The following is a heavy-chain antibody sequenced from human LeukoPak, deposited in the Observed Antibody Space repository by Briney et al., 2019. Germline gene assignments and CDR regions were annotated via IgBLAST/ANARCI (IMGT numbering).Heavy chain of an antibody. J-gene: IGHJ5*02. Sequence: SETLSLTCAVYGGSFSGYYWSWIRQPPGKGLEWIGEINHSGSTNSNPSLKSRVTVSVDTSKNQFSLKLSSVTAADTAVYYCARRPTTLWFDPWGQGTLVTVSS. D-gene: IGHD2-2*01. CDR3: ARRPTTLWFDP. V-gene: IGHV4-34*01. CDR2: INHSGST. CDR1: GGSFSGYY.